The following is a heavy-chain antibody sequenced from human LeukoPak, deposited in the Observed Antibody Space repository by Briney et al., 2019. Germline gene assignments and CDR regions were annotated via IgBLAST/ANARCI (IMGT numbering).Heavy chain of an antibody. CDR3: ARHPIGYDSSGYLNWFDP. Sequence: GASVKVSCKASGYTFTSYGISWVRQAPGQGLEWMGWISAYNGNTNYAQKLQGRVTMTTDTSTSTAYMELRSLRSDDTAVYYCARHPIGYDSSGYLNWFDPWGQGTLVTVSS. CDR1: GYTFTSYG. J-gene: IGHJ5*02. V-gene: IGHV1-18*01. CDR2: ISAYNGNT. D-gene: IGHD3-22*01.